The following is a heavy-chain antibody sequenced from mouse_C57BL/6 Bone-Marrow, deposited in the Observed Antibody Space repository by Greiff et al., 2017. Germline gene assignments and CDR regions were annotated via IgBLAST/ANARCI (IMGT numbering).Heavy chain of an antibody. D-gene: IGHD2-2*01. V-gene: IGHV6-3*01. CDR3: TDGYYLYFDV. CDR2: IRLKSDNYAT. J-gene: IGHJ1*03. CDR1: GFTFSNYW. Sequence: EVQRVESGGGLVQPGGSMKLSCVASGFTFSNYWMNWVRQSPEKGLEWVAQIRLKSDNYATHYAESVKGRFTISRDDSKSSVYLQMNNLRAEDTGIYYCTDGYYLYFDVWGTGTTVTVSS.